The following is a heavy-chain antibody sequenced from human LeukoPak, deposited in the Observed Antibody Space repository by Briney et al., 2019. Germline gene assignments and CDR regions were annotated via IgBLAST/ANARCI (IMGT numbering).Heavy chain of an antibody. CDR1: GFTVFSNY. Sequence: PGGSLRLSCAASGFTVFSNYMSWVRQAPGKGLEWVSVIYSDGTTYYADSVQGRFTISRDNSKNTVYLQMKSLRAEDTAVYFCARERSYYYCYMDVWGKGTTVTVSS. CDR3: ARERSYYYCYMDV. D-gene: IGHD3-10*01. V-gene: IGHV3-53*01. CDR2: IYSDGTT. J-gene: IGHJ6*03.